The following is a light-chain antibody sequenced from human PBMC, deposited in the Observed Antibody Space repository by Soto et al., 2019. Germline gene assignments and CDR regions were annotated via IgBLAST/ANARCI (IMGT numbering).Light chain of an antibody. CDR1: SSDVGGYKY. CDR2: EVN. V-gene: IGLV2-8*01. J-gene: IGLJ1*01. Sequence: QSVLTQPPSASGSPGQSVTISCTGTSSDVGGYKYVSWYQQHPGKAPKLMIYEVNKRPSGVPDRFSGSKSGNTASLTVSGLQAEDEADYYCSSYAGSNNFVFGTGTTVTVL. CDR3: SSYAGSNNFV.